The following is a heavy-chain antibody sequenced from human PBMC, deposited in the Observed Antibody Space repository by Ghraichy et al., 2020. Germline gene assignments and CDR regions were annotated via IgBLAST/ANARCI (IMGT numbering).Heavy chain of an antibody. CDR3: AREGRYVFDGCSNKDGFDY. CDR1: GASISSGDYY. CDR2: IFFGGST. V-gene: IGHV4-30-4*01. J-gene: IGHJ3*01. D-gene: IGHD3-16*01. Sequence: SQTLSLTCAVYGASISSGDYYWSWIRPPPGKGLAWIGYIFFGGSTSYNPSLKSPVSISAHTSQNFFSLKLSSVTAADTAVYYCAREGRYVFDGCSNKDGFDYWGQGAMVFVSS.